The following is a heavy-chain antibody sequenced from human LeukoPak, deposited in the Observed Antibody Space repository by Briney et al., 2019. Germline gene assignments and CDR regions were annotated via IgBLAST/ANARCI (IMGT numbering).Heavy chain of an antibody. Sequence: SETLSLNCSVSGWILSNSYYYWGWIRQPPGKGLEGIGSLYYSGTTYYNPSLKSRVSVSVDTSKNHFSLCVSEVPDADPAVYYYSCDTRGYYEFDYWGQGILVTVSS. CDR3: SCDTRGYYEFDY. CDR2: LYYSGTT. J-gene: IGHJ4*02. CDR1: GWILSNSYYY. D-gene: IGHD3-22*01. V-gene: IGHV4-39*02.